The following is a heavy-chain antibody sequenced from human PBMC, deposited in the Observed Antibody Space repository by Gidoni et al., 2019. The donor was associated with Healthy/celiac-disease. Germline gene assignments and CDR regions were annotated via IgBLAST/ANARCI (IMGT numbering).Heavy chain of an antibody. CDR3: AKDKYVGPTRYYFDY. J-gene: IGHJ4*02. V-gene: IGHV3-9*01. CDR2: ISWNSGSI. D-gene: IGHD2-2*01. Sequence: EVQLVESGGGLVQPGRSLRLSCAASGFTFDDYAMHWVRQAPGKGLEWVSGISWNSGSIGYADSVKGRFTISRDNAKNSLYLQMNSLRAEDTALYYCAKDKYVGPTRYYFDYWGQGTLVTVSS. CDR1: GFTFDDYA.